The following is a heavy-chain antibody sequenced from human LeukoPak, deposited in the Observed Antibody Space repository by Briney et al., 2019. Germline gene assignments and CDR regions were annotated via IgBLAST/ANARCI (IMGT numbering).Heavy chain of an antibody. CDR2: ISGSTNTI. V-gene: IGHV3-48*04. D-gene: IGHD1-26*01. CDR1: GFTFSSYS. J-gene: IGHJ4*02. CDR3: ARSSRGVAHDY. Sequence: PGGSLRLSCAASGFTFSSYSMNWVRQAPGKGLEWVSYISGSTNTIYYAGSVKGRFTISRDNAKNSLYLQMNSLRAEDTAVYYCARSSRGVAHDYWGQGTLVTVSS.